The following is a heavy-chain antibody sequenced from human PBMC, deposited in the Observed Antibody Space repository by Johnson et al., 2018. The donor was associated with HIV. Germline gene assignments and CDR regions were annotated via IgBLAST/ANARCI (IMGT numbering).Heavy chain of an antibody. V-gene: IGHV3-30*03. Sequence: QVQLVESGGGVVQPGRSLRLSCAASGFTFSSYGMHWVRQAPGKGLEWVAVISYDGSNTFYVDSVKGRFTISRDSSKNTLYLQMNSLRAEDTALYYCARGGAGVAAAEDAFDIWGQGTMVTVSS. CDR2: ISYDGSNT. CDR3: ARGGAGVAAAEDAFDI. D-gene: IGHD6-13*01. CDR1: GFTFSSYG. J-gene: IGHJ3*02.